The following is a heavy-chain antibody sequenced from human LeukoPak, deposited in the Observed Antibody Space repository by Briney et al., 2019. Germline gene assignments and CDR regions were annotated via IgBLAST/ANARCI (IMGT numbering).Heavy chain of an antibody. Sequence: SETLSLTCTVSGGSISSGSYYWSWIRQPAGKGLEWIGRIYTSGSTNYNPSLKSRVTISVDTSKNQFSLKLSSVTAAGTAVYYCARGKSITMVRGVIISPYYYYMDVWGKGTTVTISS. CDR3: ARGKSITMVRGVIISPYYYYMDV. CDR1: GGSISSGSYY. CDR2: IYTSGST. D-gene: IGHD3-10*01. J-gene: IGHJ6*03. V-gene: IGHV4-61*02.